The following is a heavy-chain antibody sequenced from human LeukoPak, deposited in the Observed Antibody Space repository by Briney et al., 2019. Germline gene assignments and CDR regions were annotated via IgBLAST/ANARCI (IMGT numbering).Heavy chain of an antibody. CDR3: ARNRDGYNSFDY. CDR2: IYYSGSS. J-gene: IGHJ4*02. Sequence: PSETLSLTCTVSGGSINNGGYCWSWIRQHPGKGLEWIGYIYYSGSSYYNPSLRSRVTISVDPSKNHFSLKLSSVTAADTAVYYCARNRDGYNSFDYWGQGTLVTVSS. CDR1: GGSINNGGYC. D-gene: IGHD5-24*01. V-gene: IGHV4-31*03.